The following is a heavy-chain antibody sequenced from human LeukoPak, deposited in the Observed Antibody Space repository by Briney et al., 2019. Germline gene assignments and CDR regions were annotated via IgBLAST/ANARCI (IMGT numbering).Heavy chain of an antibody. J-gene: IGHJ4*02. V-gene: IGHV3-74*01. D-gene: IGHD3-3*01. Sequence: GGSLRLSCAASGLTFSSYWMHRVRQVPGKGLLWVARINTDGSATNYADSVKGRFTISRDNAKNTLYLQMDSLRAEDAAVYYCAREPFEVSSYWGQGTLVTVSS. CDR1: GLTFSSYW. CDR3: AREPFEVSSY. CDR2: INTDGSAT.